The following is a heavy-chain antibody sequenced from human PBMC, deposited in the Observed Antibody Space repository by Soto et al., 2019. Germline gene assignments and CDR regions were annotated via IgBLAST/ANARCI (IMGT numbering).Heavy chain of an antibody. CDR2: IWYDGSNK. Sequence: GGSLRLSCAASGFTFSSYGMHWVRQAPGKGLEWVAVIWYDGSNKYYADSVKGRFTISRDNSKNTLYLQMNSLRAEDTAVYYCARDPVSRSGYYYGMDVWGQGTTVTVSS. D-gene: IGHD1-26*01. CDR1: GFTFSSYG. J-gene: IGHJ6*02. V-gene: IGHV3-33*01. CDR3: ARDPVSRSGYYYGMDV.